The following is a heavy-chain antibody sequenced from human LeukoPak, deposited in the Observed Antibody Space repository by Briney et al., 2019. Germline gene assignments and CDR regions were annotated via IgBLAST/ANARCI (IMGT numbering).Heavy chain of an antibody. D-gene: IGHD1-26*01. CDR2: IWYDGSNK. Sequence: GGSLRLSCAASGFTFSSYGMHWVRQAPGKGLEWVAVIWYDGSNKYYADSVKGRFTISRDNSKNTLYLQMNSLRAEDTAVYYCVKDQSSGSPVYYFDYWGQGTLVTVSS. J-gene: IGHJ4*02. CDR3: VKDQSSGSPVYYFDY. V-gene: IGHV3-33*06. CDR1: GFTFSSYG.